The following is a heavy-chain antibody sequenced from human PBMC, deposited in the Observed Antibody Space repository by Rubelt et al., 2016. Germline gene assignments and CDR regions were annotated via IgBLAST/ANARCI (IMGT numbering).Heavy chain of an antibody. CDR2: IYYSGST. CDR3: ARDPRRYSSVPGDDY. Sequence: QLQLQESGPGLVKPSETLSLTCTVSGGSISSSSYYWGWIRQPPGKGLEWIGSIYYSGSTYYNPSLKGRVPIAVDTSKNQFSLKLSSVTAADTAVYYCARDPRRYSSVPGDDYWGQGTLVTVSS. D-gene: IGHD5-18*01. J-gene: IGHJ4*02. V-gene: IGHV4-39*07. CDR1: GGSISSSSYY.